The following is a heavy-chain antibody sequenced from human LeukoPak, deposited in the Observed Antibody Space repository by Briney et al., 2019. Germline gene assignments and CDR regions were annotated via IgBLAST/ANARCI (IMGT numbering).Heavy chain of an antibody. CDR2: IKQDGSEK. CDR1: GSTFSSYW. J-gene: IGHJ4*02. CDR3: ARVVGTAIDY. D-gene: IGHD1-1*01. Sequence: GGSLRLSCAASGSTFSSYWMSWVRQAPGKGLEWVANIKQDGSEKYYVDSVKGRFTISRDNGKNSLDLQMNSLRAEDTAVFYCARVVGTAIDYWGQGTLVTVSS. V-gene: IGHV3-7*01.